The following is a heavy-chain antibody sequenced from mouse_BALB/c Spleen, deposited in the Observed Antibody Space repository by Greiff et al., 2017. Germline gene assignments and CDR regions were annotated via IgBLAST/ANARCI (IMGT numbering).Heavy chain of an antibody. CDR2: IWAGGST. V-gene: IGHV2-9*02. J-gene: IGHJ4*01. Sequence: VQLVESGPGLVAPSQSLSITCTVSGFSLTSYGVHWVRQPPGKGLEWLGVIWAGGSTNYNSALMSRLSISKDNSKSQVFLKMNSLQTDDTAMYYCAREGDGYYAMDYWGQGTSVTVSS. D-gene: IGHD2-3*01. CDR3: AREGDGYYAMDY. CDR1: GFSLTSYG.